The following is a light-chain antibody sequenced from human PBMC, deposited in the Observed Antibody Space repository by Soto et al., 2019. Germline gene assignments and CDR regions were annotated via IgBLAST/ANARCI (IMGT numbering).Light chain of an antibody. CDR1: QSISSY. J-gene: IGKJ1*01. V-gene: IGKV1-39*01. Sequence: DIQKTQSPSSLSGSVGDRVTITCRASQSISSYLNWYQQKPGKAPKLLIYAASSLQSGVPSRFSGSGSGTDFTLTISSLQPEDFATYYCQHYNSYSEAFGQGTKVDIK. CDR3: QHYNSYSEA. CDR2: AAS.